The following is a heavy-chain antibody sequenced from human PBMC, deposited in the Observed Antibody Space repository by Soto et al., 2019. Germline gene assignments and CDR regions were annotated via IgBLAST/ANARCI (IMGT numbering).Heavy chain of an antibody. CDR2: INPNSGGT. Sequence: ASVKVSCKASGYTFPGYYMHWVRQAPGQGLEWMGWINPNSGGTNYAQKFQGWVTMTRDTSISTAYMELSRLRSDDTAVYYCARTNPRTFGYYYYGMDPWGQGTLVTVSS. CDR3: ARTNPRTFGYYYYGMDP. CDR1: GYTFPGYY. V-gene: IGHV1-2*04. D-gene: IGHD1-7*01. J-gene: IGHJ6*02.